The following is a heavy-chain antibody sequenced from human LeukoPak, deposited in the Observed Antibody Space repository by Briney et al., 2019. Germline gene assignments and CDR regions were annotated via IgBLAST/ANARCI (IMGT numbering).Heavy chain of an antibody. J-gene: IGHJ4*02. D-gene: IGHD1-26*01. CDR2: ISDSGVST. CDR1: GFTFSNSA. V-gene: IGHV3-23*01. Sequence: PGGSLRLSCAASGFTFSNSAMSWVRQAPGKGLEWVSAISDSGVSTYYADSVKGRFTISRDNSKNTVYLQMNSLRAEDTAVYYCAKELRIMETTEGFDSWGQGTLVTVSS. CDR3: AKELRIMETTEGFDS.